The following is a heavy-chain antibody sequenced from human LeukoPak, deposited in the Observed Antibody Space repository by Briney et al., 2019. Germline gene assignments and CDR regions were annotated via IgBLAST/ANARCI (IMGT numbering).Heavy chain of an antibody. V-gene: IGHV3-30*02. CDR3: ARRPGVSTVTTANWFDP. D-gene: IGHD4-17*01. CDR2: IGYNGGNK. J-gene: IGHJ5*02. CDR1: GFTFSVYG. Sequence: GGSLRLSCAASGFTFSVYGMHWVRQAPGKGLEWLGWIGYNGGNKYYAHSVKGRFTISRDNSKNTLYLEVNSLRAEDTAVYYCARRPGVSTVTTANWFDPWGPRTLVTVSS.